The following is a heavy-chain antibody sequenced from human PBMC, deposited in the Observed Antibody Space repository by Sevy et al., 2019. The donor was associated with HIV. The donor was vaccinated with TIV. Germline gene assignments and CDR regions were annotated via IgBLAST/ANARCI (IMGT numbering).Heavy chain of an antibody. CDR1: GYTFTSYG. CDR3: ARDWGIVVVPAAMGFGGYYYGMDV. D-gene: IGHD2-2*01. Sequence: ASVKVSCKASGYTFTSYGISWVRQAPGQGLEWMGWISAYNGNTNYAQKLQGRVTMTTDTSTSTAYMELRSLGSDETAGYLLARDWGIVVVPAAMGFGGYYYGMDVWGQGTTVTVSS. CDR2: ISAYNGNT. V-gene: IGHV1-18*01. J-gene: IGHJ6*02.